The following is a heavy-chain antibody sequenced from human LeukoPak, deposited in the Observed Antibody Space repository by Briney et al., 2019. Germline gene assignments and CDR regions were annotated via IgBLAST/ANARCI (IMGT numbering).Heavy chain of an antibody. CDR3: AKGVVVVPAAIDY. Sequence: PGGSLRLSYAASGFTFSSYAMSWVRQAPGKGLEWVSAISGSGGSTYYADSVKGRFTISRDNSKNTLYLQMNSLRAEDTAVYYCAKGVVVVPAAIDYWGQGTLVTVSS. CDR1: GFTFSSYA. V-gene: IGHV3-23*01. CDR2: ISGSGGST. D-gene: IGHD2-2*01. J-gene: IGHJ4*02.